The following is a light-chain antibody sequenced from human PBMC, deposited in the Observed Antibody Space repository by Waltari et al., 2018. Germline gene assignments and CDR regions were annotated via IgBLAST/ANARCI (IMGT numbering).Light chain of an antibody. CDR2: GHN. Sequence: GQTVRITCQGDSLRNYCVSWYQQKQGQAPLLVMYGHNNRPSGIPDRFSGSSSGNTASLTITGAQAEDEADYYCNSRDTSTNRWVFGGGTKLTVL. J-gene: IGLJ3*02. CDR1: SLRNYC. CDR3: NSRDTSTNRWV. V-gene: IGLV3-19*01.